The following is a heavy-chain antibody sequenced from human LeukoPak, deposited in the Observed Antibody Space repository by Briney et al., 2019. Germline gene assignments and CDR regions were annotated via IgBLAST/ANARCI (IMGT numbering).Heavy chain of an antibody. V-gene: IGHV3-74*01. D-gene: IGHD1-14*01. Sequence: HPGGSLRLSCAASGLTLSPYWMHWVRQAPGEGLVWVSHISTDGTVTTYADSVKGRFTISRDNAKNTLYLQMNSLRAEDTAVYYCVRDSNLSFDYWGQGTLVTVSS. CDR1: GLTLSPYW. J-gene: IGHJ4*02. CDR3: VRDSNLSFDY. CDR2: ISTDGTVT.